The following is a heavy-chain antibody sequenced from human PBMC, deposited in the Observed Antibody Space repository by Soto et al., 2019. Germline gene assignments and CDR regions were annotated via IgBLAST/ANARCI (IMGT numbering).Heavy chain of an antibody. CDR1: GYTFTSYY. D-gene: IGHD3-10*01. Sequence: QVQLVQSGAEVKKPGASVKVSCKASGYTFTSYYMHWVRQAPGQGLEWMGIINPSGGSTSYAQKFQGRVTMTRDTSTSTVYMELSSLRSEDTAVYYCARDLGVIEHYYYYGMDVWGQGTTVTVSS. V-gene: IGHV1-46*01. J-gene: IGHJ6*02. CDR3: ARDLGVIEHYYYYGMDV. CDR2: INPSGGST.